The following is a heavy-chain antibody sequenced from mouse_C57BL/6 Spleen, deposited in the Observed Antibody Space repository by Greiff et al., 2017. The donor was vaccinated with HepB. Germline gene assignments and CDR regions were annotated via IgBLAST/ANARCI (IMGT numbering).Heavy chain of an antibody. V-gene: IGHV14-1*01. CDR1: GFNIKDYY. CDR2: IDPEDGDT. J-gene: IGHJ2*01. CDR3: TFTTVVAPDY. Sequence: EVQLQQSGAELVRPGASVKLSCTASGFNIKDYYMHWVKQRPEQGLEWIGRIDPEDGDTEYAPKFQGKAIMTADTSSNTAYLQLSSLTSEDTAVYYCTFTTVVAPDYWGQGTTLTVSS. D-gene: IGHD1-1*01.